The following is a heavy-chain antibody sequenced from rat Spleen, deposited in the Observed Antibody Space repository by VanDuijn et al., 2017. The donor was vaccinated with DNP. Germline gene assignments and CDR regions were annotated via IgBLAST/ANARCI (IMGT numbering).Heavy chain of an antibody. Sequence: EVQLVESGGGLVQHGRSLKLSCAASGFTFSNYGMAWVRQAPTKGLEWVASITNSGGSTYYRDSVKGRFTISRDNAYSTLYLQMDSLRSEDTATYYCTTGGNNPFPYWGQGTLVTVSS. CDR3: TTGGNNPFPY. D-gene: IGHD1-10*01. CDR2: ITNSGGST. J-gene: IGHJ3*01. V-gene: IGHV5-27*01. CDR1: GFTFSNYG.